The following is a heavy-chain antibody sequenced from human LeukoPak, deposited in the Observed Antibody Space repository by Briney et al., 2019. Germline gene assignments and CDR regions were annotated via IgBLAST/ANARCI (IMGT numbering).Heavy chain of an antibody. Sequence: GGSLRLSCVASGLTFSSYSMNWVRQAPGKGLEWVSYISSFSGTINYAGSVKGRFTISRDNAKNSLYLQMNSLRAEDTAVYYCARDQGGVGYWGQGTLVTVSS. D-gene: IGHD3-16*01. CDR1: GLTFSSYS. J-gene: IGHJ4*02. CDR2: ISSFSGTI. CDR3: ARDQGGVGY. V-gene: IGHV3-48*01.